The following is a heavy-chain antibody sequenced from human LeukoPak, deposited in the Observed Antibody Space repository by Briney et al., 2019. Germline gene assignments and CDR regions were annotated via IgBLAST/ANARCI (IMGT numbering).Heavy chain of an antibody. J-gene: IGHJ3*02. Sequence: GGSLRLSCAASGFTFSSYGMHWVRQAPGKGLEWVAVISYDGSNKYYADSVKGRFTISRDNSKNTLYLQMNSLRAEDTAVYYCARDRTMVRGVNDAFDIWGQGTMVTVSS. CDR3: ARDRTMVRGVNDAFDI. CDR1: GFTFSSYG. CDR2: ISYDGSNK. D-gene: IGHD3-10*01. V-gene: IGHV3-30*03.